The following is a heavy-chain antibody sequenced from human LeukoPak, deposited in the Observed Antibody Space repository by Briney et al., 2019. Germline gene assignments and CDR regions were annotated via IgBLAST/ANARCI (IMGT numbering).Heavy chain of an antibody. D-gene: IGHD4-23*01. CDR2: ISGDGITT. CDR1: GFTFNRYA. Sequence: GGSLRLSCAASGFTFNRYAMHWVRQAPGKGLEWVGLISGDGITTYYLDSVKGRFTISRDNSKNSLYLHMNSLRSEDTALYYCAKDHVYGGADDWGQGTLVTVSS. CDR3: AKDHVYGGADD. J-gene: IGHJ4*02. V-gene: IGHV3-43*02.